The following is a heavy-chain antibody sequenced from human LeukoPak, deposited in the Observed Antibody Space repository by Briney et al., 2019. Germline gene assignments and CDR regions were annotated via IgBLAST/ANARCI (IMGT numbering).Heavy chain of an antibody. CDR1: GYTFTSYA. CDR3: ARVRYDAFDI. J-gene: IGHJ3*02. Sequence: ASVQVSCQASGYTFTSYAMHWVRQAPGQRLEWMGWINAGNGNTKYSQEFKGRVTITRDTSASTAYMELSSLRSEDMAVYYCARVRYDAFDIWGQGTMVTVSS. CDR2: INAGNGNT. V-gene: IGHV1-3*03.